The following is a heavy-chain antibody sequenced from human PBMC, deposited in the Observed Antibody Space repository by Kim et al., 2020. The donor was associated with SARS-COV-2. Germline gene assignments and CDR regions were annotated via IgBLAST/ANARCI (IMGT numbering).Heavy chain of an antibody. CDR3: ARGSGSYYIH. V-gene: IGHV3-7*01. CDR1: GFTFSSYW. D-gene: IGHD3-10*01. CDR2: VKQDASER. J-gene: IGHJ4*02. Sequence: GGSLRLSCAASGFTFSSYWMSWVRQAPGKGLEWVANVKQDASERNCVDSVKGRFTISRDNAKNSLYLQMDSLRVEYTAVYYCARGSGSYYIHWGQGTLVTVSS.